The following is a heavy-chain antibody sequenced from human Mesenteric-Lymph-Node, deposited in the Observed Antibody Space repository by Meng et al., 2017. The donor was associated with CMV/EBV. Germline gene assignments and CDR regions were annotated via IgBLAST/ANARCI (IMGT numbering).Heavy chain of an antibody. CDR1: GLAVSSSY. CDR2: LYTGGNT. V-gene: IGHV3-53*01. CDR3: TRDAGSSGYDYSGY. Sequence: GGSLRLSCAASGLAVSSSYLSWVRQAPGRGLEWVSVLYTGGNTYYADSVKGRFTVSRDNAQNSLDLQMNSLRAEDTAVYYCTRDAGSSGYDYSGYWGQGTPVTVSS. J-gene: IGHJ4*02. D-gene: IGHD5-12*01.